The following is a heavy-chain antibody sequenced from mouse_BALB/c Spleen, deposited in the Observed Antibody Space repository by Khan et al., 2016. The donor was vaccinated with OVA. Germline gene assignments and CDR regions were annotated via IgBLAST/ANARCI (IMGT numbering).Heavy chain of an antibody. CDR2: MTPSHGNT. D-gene: IGHD3-1*01. Sequence: QVQLQQSGAELVKPGASVKLSCKASGYAFTSYQMYWVKQRPGQGLEWIGEMTPSHGNTNFNEKFKTKATLTVDKSSSTAYMQLTSLTSEDFAVYYCTGGGYGGFAYWGQGTLVTVSA. CDR1: GYAFTSYQ. CDR3: TGGGYGGFAY. V-gene: IGHV1S81*02. J-gene: IGHJ3*01.